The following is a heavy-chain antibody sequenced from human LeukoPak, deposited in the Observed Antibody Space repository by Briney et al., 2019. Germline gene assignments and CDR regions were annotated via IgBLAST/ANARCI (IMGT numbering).Heavy chain of an antibody. CDR2: IYYSGST. CDR1: GGSISSSSYY. CDR3: ARRVTVGLMYWFDH. J-gene: IGHJ5*02. V-gene: IGHV4-39*01. D-gene: IGHD1-26*01. Sequence: PSETLSLTCTVSGGSISSSSYYWGWIRQPPGKGLEWIGSIYYSGSTYYNPSLKSRVTISVDTSKNQFSLKLSSVTAADTAVYYCARRVTVGLMYWFDHWGQGTLVTVSS.